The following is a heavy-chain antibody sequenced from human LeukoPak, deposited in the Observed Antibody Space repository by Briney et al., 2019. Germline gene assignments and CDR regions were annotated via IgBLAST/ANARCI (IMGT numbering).Heavy chain of an antibody. V-gene: IGHV3-23*01. Sequence: PGGSLRLSCAASGFTFSSYAMSWVRQAPGKGLEWVSAISGSGGSTYYADSVKGRFTISRDNSKNTQYLQMNSLRAEDTAVYYCANEYNYGDYFDYWGQGTLVTVSS. CDR2: ISGSGGST. CDR3: ANEYNYGDYFDY. J-gene: IGHJ4*02. D-gene: IGHD4-17*01. CDR1: GFTFSSYA.